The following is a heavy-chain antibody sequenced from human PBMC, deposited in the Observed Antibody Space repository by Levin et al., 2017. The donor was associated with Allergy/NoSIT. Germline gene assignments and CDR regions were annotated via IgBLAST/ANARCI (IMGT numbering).Heavy chain of an antibody. CDR2: ISSSSSYI. Sequence: GGSLRLSCAASGFTFSSYSMNWVRQAPGKGLEWVSSISSSSSYIYYADSVKGRFTISRDNAKNSLYLQMNSLRAEDTAVYYCARAAPRWKSYYYYGMDVWGQGTTVTVSS. D-gene: IGHD5-24*01. J-gene: IGHJ6*02. CDR3: ARAAPRWKSYYYYGMDV. CDR1: GFTFSSYS. V-gene: IGHV3-21*01.